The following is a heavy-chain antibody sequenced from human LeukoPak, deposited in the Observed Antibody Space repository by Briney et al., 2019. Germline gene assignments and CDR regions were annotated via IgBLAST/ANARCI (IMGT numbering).Heavy chain of an antibody. CDR2: ISSSGSYI. CDR3: ARDPGRKSTSGYYGMDV. V-gene: IGHV3-21*01. J-gene: IGHJ6*02. CDR1: GFTFSGYS. D-gene: IGHD2/OR15-2a*01. Sequence: GGSLRLSCAASGFTFSGYSMNWVRKAPGKGLEWFSAISSSGSYIYYADSVKGRFTISRDNAKNSLCLQMNSLRAEDTAVYYCARDPGRKSTSGYYGMDVWGQGTTVTVSS.